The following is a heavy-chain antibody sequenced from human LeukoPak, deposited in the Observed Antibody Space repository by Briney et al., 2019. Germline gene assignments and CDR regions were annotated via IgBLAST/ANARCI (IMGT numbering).Heavy chain of an antibody. CDR1: GYTFTSYG. Sequence: ASVKVSCKASGYTFTSYGISWVRQAPGQGLEWMGWISAYNGNTNYAQKVQGRVTMSTDTSTSTAYMELRSLRSDDTAVYHCARITIFGVDVAWFDPWGQGTLVTVSS. J-gene: IGHJ5*02. CDR2: ISAYNGNT. CDR3: ARITIFGVDVAWFDP. D-gene: IGHD3-3*01. V-gene: IGHV1-18*01.